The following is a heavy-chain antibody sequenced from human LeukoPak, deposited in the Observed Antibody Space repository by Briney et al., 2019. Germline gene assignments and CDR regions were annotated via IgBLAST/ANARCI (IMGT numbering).Heavy chain of an antibody. CDR3: AREETYTAVPYYFDY. D-gene: IGHD3-16*01. CDR2: INSSGDT. J-gene: IGHJ4*02. Sequence: SETLSLTSSVSGGSINTYYWSYIRHPAPKEVEWIGRINSSGDTNYNPSLKSRVTLSVETSKTPFSLNLRSVTAADTAVYYCAREETYTAVPYYFDYWGQGTLVTVSS. V-gene: IGHV4-4*07. CDR1: GGSINTYY.